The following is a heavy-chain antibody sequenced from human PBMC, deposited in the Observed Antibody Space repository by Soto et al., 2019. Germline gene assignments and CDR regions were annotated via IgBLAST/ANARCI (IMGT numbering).Heavy chain of an antibody. D-gene: IGHD6-19*01. CDR2: INAGNGNT. CDR1: GYTFTSYA. CDR3: ARGQLPGYSSGWTPSY. Sequence: ASVKVSCKASGYTFTSYAMHWVRQAPGQRLEWMGWINAGNGNTKYSQKFQGRVTITRDTSASTAYMELSSLRSEDTAVCYCARGQLPGYSSGWTPSYWGQGTLVTVYS. J-gene: IGHJ4*02. V-gene: IGHV1-3*01.